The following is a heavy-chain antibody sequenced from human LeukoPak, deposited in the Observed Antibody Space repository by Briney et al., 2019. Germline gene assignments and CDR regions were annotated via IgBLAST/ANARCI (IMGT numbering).Heavy chain of an antibody. CDR3: ARDRGWVRGVTDAFDI. CDR1: GGSISSYY. V-gene: IGHV4-59*01. CDR2: IYYSGST. J-gene: IGHJ3*02. Sequence: SETLSLTCTVSGGSISSYYWSWIRQPPGKGLEWIGYIYYSGSTNYNPSLKSRVTISVDTSKNQFSLKLSSVTAADTAVYYCARDRGWVRGVTDAFDIWGQGTMVTVSS. D-gene: IGHD3-10*01.